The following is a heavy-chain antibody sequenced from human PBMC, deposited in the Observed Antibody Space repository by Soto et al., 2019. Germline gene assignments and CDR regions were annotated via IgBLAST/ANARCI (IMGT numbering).Heavy chain of an antibody. CDR1: GDSVSSNSAA. Sequence: SQTLSLTCAISGDSVSSNSAAWNWIRQSPSRGLEWLGRTYYRSKWYNDYAVSVKSRITINPDTSKNQFSLQLNSVTPEDTAVYYCARDIGYSGGSCYSGNGYFDYWGQGTLVTVSS. CDR3: ARDIGYSGGSCYSGNGYFDY. J-gene: IGHJ4*02. CDR2: TYYRSKWYN. D-gene: IGHD2-15*01. V-gene: IGHV6-1*01.